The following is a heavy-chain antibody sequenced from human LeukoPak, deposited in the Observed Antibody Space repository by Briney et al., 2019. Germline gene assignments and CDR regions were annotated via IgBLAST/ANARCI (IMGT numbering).Heavy chain of an antibody. D-gene: IGHD3-22*01. CDR2: IYYSGST. J-gene: IGHJ4*02. Sequence: SETLSLTCTVSGGSISSSSYYWGWIRQPPGKGLEWIGSIYYSGSTYYNPSLKSRVTISVDTSKNQFSLKLSSVTAADTAVYYCARRIVVVSTFGYWGQGTLVTVSS. CDR3: ARRIVVVSTFGY. V-gene: IGHV4-39*01. CDR1: GGSISSSSYY.